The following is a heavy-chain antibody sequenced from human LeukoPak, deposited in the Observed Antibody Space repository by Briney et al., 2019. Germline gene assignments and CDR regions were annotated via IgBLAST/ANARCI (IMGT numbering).Heavy chain of an antibody. V-gene: IGHV6-1*01. CDR1: GDSVSSHSAA. CDR2: TYYRSKWYN. CDR3: AREEWNLVLNWFDP. Sequence: SQTLSLTCAISGDSVSSHSAAWNWIRQSPSRGLEWLGRTYYRSKWYNDYAVSVKSRITINPNTSKNQFSLQLNSVTPEDTAVYYCAREEWNLVLNWFDPWGQGTLVTVSS. D-gene: IGHD3-3*01. J-gene: IGHJ5*02.